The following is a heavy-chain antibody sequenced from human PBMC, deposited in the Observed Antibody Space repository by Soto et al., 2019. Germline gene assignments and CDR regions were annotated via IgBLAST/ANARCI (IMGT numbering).Heavy chain of an antibody. D-gene: IGHD2-2*01. J-gene: IGHJ4*02. CDR3: ATDPYAPAGRLAC. Sequence: QVQLQESGPGLVKPSQTLSLTCTVSGGSISSGGYYWSWIRQHPGRGLEWIGYNYYSVSTSYNPSLKTRVAISVDTSKNQLSLKLNSVTAADTAVYYCATDPYAPAGRLACWGQGTLVTVSS. V-gene: IGHV4-31*03. CDR2: NYYSVST. CDR1: GGSISSGGYY.